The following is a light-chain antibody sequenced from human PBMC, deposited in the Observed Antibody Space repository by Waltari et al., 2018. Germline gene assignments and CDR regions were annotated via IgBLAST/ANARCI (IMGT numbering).Light chain of an antibody. J-gene: IGKJ1*01. V-gene: IGKV3-15*01. CDR1: QCIRSN. CDR3: QQYDTWLGT. Sequence: EIVMTQSPATLSVFPGERATLSCRASQCIRSNLAWYQLKPGQAPRLLIYVASTSATGIPASVCGSWSGTEFTLTISSLQSEDVAVYFCQQYDTWLGTFGQGTKVEIK. CDR2: VAS.